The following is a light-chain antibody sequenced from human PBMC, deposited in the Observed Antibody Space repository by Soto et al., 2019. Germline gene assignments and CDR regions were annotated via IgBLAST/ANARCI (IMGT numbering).Light chain of an antibody. Sequence: QSALTQPASVSGSPGQSITISCTGTSSDVGSFNLVSWYQQHPGKVPKLMIYDASKRPSGVSNRFSGSKSGSTASLTISGLQAEDEADYYCCSYAGSSTLVFGGGTKLTVL. CDR3: CSYAGSSTLV. V-gene: IGLV2-23*01. CDR1: SSDVGSFNL. CDR2: DAS. J-gene: IGLJ2*01.